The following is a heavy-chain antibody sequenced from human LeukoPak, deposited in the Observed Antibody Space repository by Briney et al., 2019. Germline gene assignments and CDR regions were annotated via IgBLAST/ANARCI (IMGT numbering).Heavy chain of an antibody. CDR2: ISYDGSNK. J-gene: IGHJ4*02. V-gene: IGHV3-30*04. CDR3: AREYSGSYYGSFDY. CDR1: GFTFSSYA. Sequence: HPGGSLRLSCAASGFTFSSYAMHWVRQAPGKGLEWVAVISYDGSNKYYADSVKGRFTISRDNSKNTLYLQMNSLRAEDTAVYYCAREYSGSYYGSFDYWGQGTLVTVSS. D-gene: IGHD1-26*01.